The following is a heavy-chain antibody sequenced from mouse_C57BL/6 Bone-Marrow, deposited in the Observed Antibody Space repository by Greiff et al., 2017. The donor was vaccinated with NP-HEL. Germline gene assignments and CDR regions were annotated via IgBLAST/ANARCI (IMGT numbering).Heavy chain of an antibody. CDR2: ITPNYGTT. D-gene: IGHD1-1*01. V-gene: IGHV1-39*01. Sequence: VQLQQSGPELVKPGASVKISCKASGYSFTDYNMNWVKQSNGKSLEWIGVITPNYGTTSYNQKVKGKATLTVDQASSTAYMQLNSLASEDAAVYYCARSRVTTVVATDFDDWGQGTTLTVSS. CDR3: ARSRVTTVVATDFDD. CDR1: GYSFTDYN. J-gene: IGHJ2*01.